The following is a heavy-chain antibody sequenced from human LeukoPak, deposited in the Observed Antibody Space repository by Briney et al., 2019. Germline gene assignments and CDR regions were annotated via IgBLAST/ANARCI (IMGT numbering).Heavy chain of an antibody. Sequence: GGSLRLSCPVSSSTFSSYGMHWVRQAPGKGLEYVSAISSHGGSTYYANSVKGRFTISRDNSKNTLYLQMGSLSAEDMAVYYCARDDIAAAGIIDYWGQGTLVTVSS. CDR1: SSTFSSYG. D-gene: IGHD6-13*01. J-gene: IGHJ4*02. CDR2: ISSHGGST. CDR3: ARDDIAAAGIIDY. V-gene: IGHV3-64*01.